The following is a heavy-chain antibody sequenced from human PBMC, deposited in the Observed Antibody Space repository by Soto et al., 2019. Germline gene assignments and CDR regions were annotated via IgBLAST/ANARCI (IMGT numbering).Heavy chain of an antibody. CDR3: ATHPAISATSFYGMDV. CDR1: GASFSSSSYY. Sequence: QVQLQESGPGLVKPSETLSLTCSVSGASFSSSSYYWGWIRQPPEKGLEWIATMYYSGTTYYNPSLKSRVTVAIDTSKDQFSLKLTSVTASDTAMYYCATHPAISATSFYGMDVWGHGTTVTGSS. D-gene: IGHD3-3*01. CDR2: MYYSGTT. J-gene: IGHJ6*02. V-gene: IGHV4-39*01.